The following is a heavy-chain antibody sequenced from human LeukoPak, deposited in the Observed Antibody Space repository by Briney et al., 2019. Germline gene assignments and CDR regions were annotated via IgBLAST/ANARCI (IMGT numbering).Heavy chain of an antibody. Sequence: ASVKVSCKASGYTFTSYGISWVRQAPGQGLEWMGWISAYNGNTNYAQKLQGRVTMTTDTSTSTAYMELRSLRSDDTAVYYCARDSYYDSSGYYSKPIDYWGQGTLVTVSS. CDR3: ARDSYYDSSGYYSKPIDY. J-gene: IGHJ4*02. V-gene: IGHV1-18*01. D-gene: IGHD3-22*01. CDR1: GYTFTSYG. CDR2: ISAYNGNT.